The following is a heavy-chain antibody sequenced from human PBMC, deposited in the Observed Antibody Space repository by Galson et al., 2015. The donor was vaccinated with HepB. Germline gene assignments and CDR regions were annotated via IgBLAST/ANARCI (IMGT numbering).Heavy chain of an antibody. J-gene: IGHJ4*02. CDR3: AADWGRHAGELGF. CDR1: GFTFSSSA. Sequence: QSGAAVKKPGASVKASCKASGFTFSSSAMQWVRQVRGQRLEWIGWIVVGSDNRNYAQKFQERVTITRDRSTSTVYMEMRSLRSEDTAVYYCAADWGRHAGELGFWGQGTLVTVSS. CDR2: IVVGSDNR. V-gene: IGHV1-58*02. D-gene: IGHD1-26*01.